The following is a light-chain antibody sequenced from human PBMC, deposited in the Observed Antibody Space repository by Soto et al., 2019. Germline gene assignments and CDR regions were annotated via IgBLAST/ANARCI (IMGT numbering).Light chain of an antibody. J-gene: IGKJ1*01. CDR1: QSVSSNY. V-gene: IGKV3-20*01. CDR3: QQYDNWPWT. CDR2: GAS. Sequence: IVLTQSPGTLSLSPGERGALSCRASQSVSSNYVAWYQQKPGQAPRLLISGASNRATGTPDRFRGSGSGTDFTLTISSLQSEDFAVYYCQQYDNWPWTFGQGTKVDI.